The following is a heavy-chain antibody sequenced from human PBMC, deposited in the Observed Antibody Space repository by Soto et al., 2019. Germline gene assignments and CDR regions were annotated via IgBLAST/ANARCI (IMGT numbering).Heavy chain of an antibody. CDR1: SGSISSSNW. CDR2: IYHSGST. D-gene: IGHD6-19*01. CDR3: ARRYRSGWYFVDY. Sequence: SETLSLTCAVSSGSISSSNWWSWVRQPPGKGLEWIGEIYHSGSTNYNPSLKSRVTISVDKSKNQFSLKLSSVTAADTAVYYCARRYRSGWYFVDYWGQGTLVTVSS. J-gene: IGHJ4*02. V-gene: IGHV4-4*02.